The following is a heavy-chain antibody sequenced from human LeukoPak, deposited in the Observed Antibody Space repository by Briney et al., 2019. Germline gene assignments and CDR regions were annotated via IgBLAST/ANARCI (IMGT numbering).Heavy chain of an antibody. CDR2: IYYSGST. CDR3: ARGKSITMVRDDAFDI. D-gene: IGHD3-10*01. V-gene: IGHV4-30-4*01. CDR1: GGSISSGDYY. Sequence: SQTLSLTCTVSGGSISSGDYYWSWIRQPPGKGLEWIGYIYYSGSTYYNPSLKSRVTISVDTSKNQFSLKLSSVTAADTAVYYCARGKSITMVRDDAFDIWGQGTMVTVSS. J-gene: IGHJ3*02.